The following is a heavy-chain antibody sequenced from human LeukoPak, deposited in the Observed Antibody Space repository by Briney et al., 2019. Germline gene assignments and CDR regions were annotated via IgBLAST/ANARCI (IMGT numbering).Heavy chain of an antibody. J-gene: IGHJ4*02. CDR1: GYSISSGYY. CDR3: AREGEATVFDY. CDR2: IYHSGST. Sequence: SETLSLTCTVSGYSISSGYYWGWIRQPPGKGLEWIGSIYHSGSTYYNPSLKSRVTISVDTSKNQFSLKLSSVTAADTAVYYCAREGEATVFDYWGQGTLVTVSS. D-gene: IGHD2-21*01. V-gene: IGHV4-38-2*02.